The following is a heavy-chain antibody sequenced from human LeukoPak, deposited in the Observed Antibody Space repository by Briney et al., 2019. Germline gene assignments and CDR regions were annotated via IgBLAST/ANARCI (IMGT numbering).Heavy chain of an antibody. D-gene: IGHD1-26*01. Sequence: GVSLRLSCAASGCTFSSDRMIWVRQGPGKGMEWVSSVCSSSRYIYYADSVKGRFTIYRVNAKNSLSVQVDRLRYDGPAVSYCARDPGVLVGATGYWGQGTLVTVSS. V-gene: IGHV3-21*01. CDR3: ARDPGVLVGATGY. J-gene: IGHJ4*02. CDR1: GCTFSSDR. CDR2: VCSSSRYI.